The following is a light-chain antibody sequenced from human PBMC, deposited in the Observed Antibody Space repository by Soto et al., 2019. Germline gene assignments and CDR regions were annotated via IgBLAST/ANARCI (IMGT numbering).Light chain of an antibody. CDR2: EVS. CDR1: SSDVGSYNL. CDR3: CSYAGSSTFEV. J-gene: IGLJ3*02. V-gene: IGLV2-23*02. Sequence: QSALTQPVSVSGSPGQSITISCTGTSSDVGSYNLVSWYQQHPGKAPKLMIYEVSKRPSGVSNRFSGSKSGNTASLTISGLQAEDEADYYCCSYAGSSTFEVFGGGTKLTVL.